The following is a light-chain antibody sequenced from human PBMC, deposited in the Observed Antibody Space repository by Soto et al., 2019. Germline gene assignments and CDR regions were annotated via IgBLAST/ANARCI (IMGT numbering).Light chain of an antibody. CDR2: EVS. V-gene: IGLV2-8*01. CDR1: SSDVGGYKY. Sequence: QSALTQPASVSGSPGQSITIYCIGTSSDVGGYKYVSWYQQHPGKAPKLMIYEVSKRPSGVPDRFSGSKSGNTASLTVSGLQAADEADYYCSSHAGRSLVFGGGTKLTVL. CDR3: SSHAGRSLV. J-gene: IGLJ2*01.